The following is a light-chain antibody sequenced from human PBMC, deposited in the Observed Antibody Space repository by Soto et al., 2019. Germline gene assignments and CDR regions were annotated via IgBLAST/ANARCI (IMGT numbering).Light chain of an antibody. J-gene: IGKJ2*01. V-gene: IGKV1-12*01. CDR2: AAS. Sequence: DIQMTQSPSSVSASVGDRVTITCRASQGISNWLAWYQQKPGQAPKLLIYAASSLHSGVPSRFSGSGSGTDFTLTISSLQPDDFATYFCQQSNSFPHTFGRGTKLEI. CDR3: QQSNSFPHT. CDR1: QGISNW.